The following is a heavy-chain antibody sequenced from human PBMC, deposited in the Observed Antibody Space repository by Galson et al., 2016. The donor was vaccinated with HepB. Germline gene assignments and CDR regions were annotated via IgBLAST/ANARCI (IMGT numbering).Heavy chain of an antibody. CDR1: GFGFSSFA. J-gene: IGHJ4*02. D-gene: IGHD2-2*01. CDR2: ISYDGTYQ. CDR3: ARGEVGYCTSASCYWFYFEY. Sequence: SLRLSCAASGFGFSSFAMHWVRQAPGKGLEWVAVISYDGTYQFYTDSVQGRFTISRDNSKNTVSLHMDSLNPEDMVAYYRARGEVGYCTSASCYWFYFEYWGQGTLVTVSS. V-gene: IGHV3-30*10.